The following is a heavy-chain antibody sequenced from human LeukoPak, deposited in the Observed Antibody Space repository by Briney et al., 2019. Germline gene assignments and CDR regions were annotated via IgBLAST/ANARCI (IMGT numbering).Heavy chain of an antibody. CDR1: GGSFSGYY. CDR3: TIYGDYVAAFDI. V-gene: IGHV4-34*01. D-gene: IGHD4-17*01. CDR2: INHSGST. J-gene: IGHJ3*02. Sequence: SETLSLTCAVYGGSFSGYYWSWIRQPPGKGLEWIGEINHSGSTYYNPSLKSRVTISVDTSKNQFSLKLSSVTAADTAVYYCTIYGDYVAAFDIWGQGTMVTVSS.